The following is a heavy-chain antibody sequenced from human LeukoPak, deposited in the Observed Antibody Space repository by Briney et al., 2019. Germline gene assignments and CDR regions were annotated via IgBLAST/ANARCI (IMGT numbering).Heavy chain of an antibody. CDR3: AREGMMNRDAFDI. J-gene: IGHJ3*02. CDR2: IKQDGSEK. Sequence: PGGSLRLSCAASGFTFSSYWMSWVRQAPGKGLEWVANIKQDGSEKYYVDSVKGRFTISRDNAKNSLYLQMNSLRAEDTAVYYCAREGMMNRDAFDIWGQGTMVTVSS. V-gene: IGHV3-7*01. D-gene: IGHD1-14*01. CDR1: GFTFSSYW.